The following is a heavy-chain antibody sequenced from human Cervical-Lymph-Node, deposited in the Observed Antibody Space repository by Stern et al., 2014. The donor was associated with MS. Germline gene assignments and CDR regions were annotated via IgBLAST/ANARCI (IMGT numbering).Heavy chain of an antibody. D-gene: IGHD3-10*01. CDR1: GG. CDR2: AIPFVGTS. V-gene: IGHV1-69*06. CDR3: ARGSGDNWFGP. J-gene: IGHJ5*02. Sequence: MQLVESGAEVKKPGSSVKVSCKSSGGISWVRQAPGQGLEWMGGAIPFVGTSNYAQKFQGRVIITADTSTNTTYLHLSRLTSADTAVYYCARGSGDNWFGPWGQGTLVTVSS.